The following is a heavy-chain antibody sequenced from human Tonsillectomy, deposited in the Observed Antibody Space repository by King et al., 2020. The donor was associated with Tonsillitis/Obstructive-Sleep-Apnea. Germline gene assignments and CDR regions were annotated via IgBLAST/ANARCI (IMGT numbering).Heavy chain of an antibody. V-gene: IGHV3-49*04. CDR1: GFTFGDYA. Sequence: VQLVESGGGLVQPGRSLRLSCTASGFTFGDYAMSWVRQAPGKGLEWVGFIRSKAYGGTTEYAASVKGRFTISRDDSKSIAYLQMNSLKTEDTAVYYCTRGIDYWGQGTLDTVSS. CDR3: TRGIDY. J-gene: IGHJ4*02. CDR2: IRSKAYGGTT.